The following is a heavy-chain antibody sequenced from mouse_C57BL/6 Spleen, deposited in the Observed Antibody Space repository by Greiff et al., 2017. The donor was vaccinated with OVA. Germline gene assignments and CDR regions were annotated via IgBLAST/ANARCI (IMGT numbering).Heavy chain of an antibody. Sequence: EVKLQESGGGLVKPGGSLKLSCAASGFTFSDYGMHWVRQAPEKGLEWVAYISSGSSTIYYADTVKGQFTISSDNAKNTLFLQMTSLRSEDTAMYYCAMRRLDFDYWGQGTTLTVSS. CDR1: GFTFSDYG. J-gene: IGHJ2*01. D-gene: IGHD4-1*01. V-gene: IGHV5-17*01. CDR2: ISSGSSTI. CDR3: AMRRLDFDY.